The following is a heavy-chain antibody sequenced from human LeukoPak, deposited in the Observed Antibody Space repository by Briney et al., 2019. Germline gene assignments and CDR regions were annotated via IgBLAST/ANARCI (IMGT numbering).Heavy chain of an antibody. CDR3: AIDRYSSGWYTFDY. CDR2: ISSSSSYI. V-gene: IGHV3-21*01. J-gene: IGHJ4*02. D-gene: IGHD6-19*01. Sequence: GGSLRLSCAASGFTFSNFGINRVRQAPGKGLEWVSSISSSSSYISYADSVKGRFTISRDNAKNSLDLQMNSLRAEDTAVYYCAIDRYSSGWYTFDYWGQGTLVTVSS. CDR1: GFTFSNFG.